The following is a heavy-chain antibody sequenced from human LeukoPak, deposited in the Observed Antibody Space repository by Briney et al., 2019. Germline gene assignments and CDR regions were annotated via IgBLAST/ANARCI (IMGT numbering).Heavy chain of an antibody. CDR3: ARDRYSSARSYYMDV. D-gene: IGHD6-25*01. CDR1: GFTFSSSG. CDR2: MWYDGANR. J-gene: IGHJ6*03. V-gene: IGHV3-33*01. Sequence: GSLRLSCAASGFTFSSSGMHWVRQAPGKGLEWVAVMWYDGANRYYADSVKGRFTISRDNSKNTLFLQMNSLRAEDTAVYYCARDRYSSARSYYMDVWGTGTTVTVSS.